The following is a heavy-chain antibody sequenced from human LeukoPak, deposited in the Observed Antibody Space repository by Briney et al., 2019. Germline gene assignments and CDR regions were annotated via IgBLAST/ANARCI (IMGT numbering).Heavy chain of an antibody. V-gene: IGHV3-23*01. J-gene: IGHJ4*02. Sequence: PGGSLRLSCAASGFTLGSYAMSWVRQAPGKGLEWVSAISDTGNTYHADSVKGRFTISRDSSKNTLFLHMNRLRPEDAAVYYCAKAPVTTCRGAFCYPFDYWGLGTLVTVSS. CDR2: ISDTGNT. D-gene: IGHD2-15*01. CDR3: AKAPVTTCRGAFCYPFDY. CDR1: GFTLGSYA.